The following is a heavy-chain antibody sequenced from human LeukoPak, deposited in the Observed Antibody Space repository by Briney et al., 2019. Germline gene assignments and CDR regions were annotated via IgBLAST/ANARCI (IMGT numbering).Heavy chain of an antibody. CDR1: GFTFSSYS. D-gene: IGHD3-22*01. Sequence: GGSLRLSCAASGFTFSSYSMNWVRQAPGKGLEWVSSISSSSSYIYYADSVKGRFTISRDNAKNSLYLQMNSLRAEDTAVYYCARDRVAYDSGPPAFDIWGQGTMVTVSS. CDR3: ARDRVAYDSGPPAFDI. CDR2: ISSSSSYI. V-gene: IGHV3-21*01. J-gene: IGHJ3*02.